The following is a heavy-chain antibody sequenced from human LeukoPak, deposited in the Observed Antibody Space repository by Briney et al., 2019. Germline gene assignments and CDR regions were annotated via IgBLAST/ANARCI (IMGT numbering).Heavy chain of an antibody. Sequence: PGGSLRLSCAASGFTFSSYSMHWVRQAPGKGLEWVSYISSSSDTIYYADSVKGRFTISRDNAKNSLYLQMNSLRDEDTAVYYCARAMVRGIIHWGQGSLVTVSS. CDR1: GFTFSSYS. CDR2: ISSSSDTI. D-gene: IGHD3-10*01. V-gene: IGHV3-48*02. J-gene: IGHJ4*02. CDR3: ARAMVRGIIH.